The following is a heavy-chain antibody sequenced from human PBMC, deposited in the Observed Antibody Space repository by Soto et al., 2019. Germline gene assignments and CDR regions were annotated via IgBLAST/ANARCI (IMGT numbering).Heavy chain of an antibody. J-gene: IGHJ6*03. CDR2: TYYRSRWYN. Sequence: SQALSLTCAISGDSVSSNSAAWNWIRLSPSRGLEWLARTYYRSRWYNDYAVSVRSRITVNPDTSKNQFSLQLTSVTPEDTAVYYCAGTTSHQWYYMDVWGKGTTVTVSS. CDR3: AGTTSHQWYYMDV. V-gene: IGHV6-1*01. CDR1: GDSVSSNSAA. D-gene: IGHD1-7*01.